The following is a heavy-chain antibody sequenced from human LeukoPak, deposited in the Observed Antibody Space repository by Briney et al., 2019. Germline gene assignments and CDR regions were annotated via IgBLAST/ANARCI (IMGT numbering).Heavy chain of an antibody. CDR2: INPSGDPT. D-gene: IGHD3-22*01. Sequence: GASVKVSCNASGYTFTSYYMHWVRQAPGQGLEWVGIINPSGDPTTYAQKFQGRVTMTSDMSTSTVYMELSSLRSEDTAVYYCARSSGYYSSLFYMHVWGKGTTVTVSS. CDR1: GYTFTSYY. CDR3: ARSSGYYSSLFYMHV. J-gene: IGHJ6*03. V-gene: IGHV1-46*01.